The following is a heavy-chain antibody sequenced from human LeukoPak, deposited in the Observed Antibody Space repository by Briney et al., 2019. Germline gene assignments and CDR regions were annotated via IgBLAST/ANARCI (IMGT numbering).Heavy chain of an antibody. J-gene: IGHJ4*02. CDR2: INRDGSST. D-gene: IGHD1-1*01. CDR3: SRGTTGPTYYFDF. Sequence: GGSLRLSCPVSGFTFSSYWMHWVRQAPGKGLVWVSRINRDGSSTYYADSVKGRFTISRDNAKSTLYLQMNSLSAEDTAVYYCSRGTTGPTYYFDFWSQGTLVTVSS. CDR1: GFTFSSYW. V-gene: IGHV3-74*01.